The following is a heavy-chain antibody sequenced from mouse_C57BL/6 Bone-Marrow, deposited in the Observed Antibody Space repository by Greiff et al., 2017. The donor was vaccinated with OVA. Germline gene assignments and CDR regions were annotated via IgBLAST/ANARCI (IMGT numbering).Heavy chain of an antibody. J-gene: IGHJ1*03. V-gene: IGHV5-12*01. CDR2: ISNGGGST. CDR1: GFTFSDYY. D-gene: IGHD2-3*01. Sequence: DVHLVESGGGLVQPGGSLKLSCAASGFTFSDYYMYWVRQTPEKRLEWVAYISNGGGSTYYPDTVKGRFTISRDNAKNTLYLQMSRLKSEDTAMYYCARHGGYFWYFDDWGTGTTVTVSS. CDR3: ARHGGYFWYFDD.